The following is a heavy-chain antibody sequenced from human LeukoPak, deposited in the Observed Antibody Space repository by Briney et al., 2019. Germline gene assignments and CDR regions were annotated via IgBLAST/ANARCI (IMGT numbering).Heavy chain of an antibody. Sequence: PSETLSLTCTVSGGSISSYYWSWIRQPPGKGLEWIGYISYSETTSYNPSLKSRVTISVDTSKNQFSLKLTSVTAADTAVYYCARDKGLPQAFDIWGQGTMVTVSS. CDR2: ISYSETT. CDR1: GGSISSYY. D-gene: IGHD5/OR15-5a*01. V-gene: IGHV4-59*01. J-gene: IGHJ3*02. CDR3: ARDKGLPQAFDI.